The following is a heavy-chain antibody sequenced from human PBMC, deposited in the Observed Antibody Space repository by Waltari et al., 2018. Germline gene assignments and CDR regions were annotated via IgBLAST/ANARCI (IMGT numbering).Heavy chain of an antibody. CDR2: ISYDGSNK. CDR1: GFPFIRYG. CDR3: AKASVSSGYYYDY. Sequence: QVQLVESGGGVVQPGRSMRRSCAASGFPFIRYGVHGVRQAPGKGVEGVAVISYDGSNKYYADSVKGRFTISRDNSKNTLYLQMNSLRAEDTAVYYCAKASVSSGYYYDYWGQGTLVTVSS. V-gene: IGHV3-30*18. D-gene: IGHD3-22*01. J-gene: IGHJ4*02.